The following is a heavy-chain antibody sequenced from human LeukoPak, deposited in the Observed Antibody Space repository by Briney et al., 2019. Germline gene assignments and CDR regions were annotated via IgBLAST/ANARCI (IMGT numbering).Heavy chain of an antibody. CDR3: ARTPALYYYDSSGPWPDDAFDI. J-gene: IGHJ3*02. V-gene: IGHV1-46*01. D-gene: IGHD3-22*01. CDR1: GYTFTSYY. Sequence: ASVKVSCKASGYTFTSYYMHWVRQAPGQGLEWMGTINPSGGSTSYAQKFQGRVTMTRDMSTSTVYMELSSLRSDDTAVYYCARTPALYYYDSSGPWPDDAFDIWGQGTMVTVSS. CDR2: INPSGGST.